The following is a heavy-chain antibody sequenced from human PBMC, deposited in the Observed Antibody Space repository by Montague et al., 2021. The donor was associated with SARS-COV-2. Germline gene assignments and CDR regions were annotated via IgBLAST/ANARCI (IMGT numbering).Heavy chain of an antibody. CDR1: GRSITSSSYY. J-gene: IGHJ6*02. Sequence: SDTLSLTCSVSGRSITSSSYYWGWIRQSPDKGLEWIGNIYYSGSTYYNPSLKSRVTISVDTSKYQFSLKLSSVTAADTAVYYCVSLWKYGSGSHYAPWDYYNYGVGVWGQGTTVTVSS. CDR3: VSLWKYGSGSHYAPWDYYNYGVGV. D-gene: IGHD3-10*01. V-gene: IGHV4-39*01. CDR2: IYYSGST.